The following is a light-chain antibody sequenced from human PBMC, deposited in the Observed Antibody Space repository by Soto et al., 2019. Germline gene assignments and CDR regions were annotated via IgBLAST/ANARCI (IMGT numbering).Light chain of an antibody. Sequence: DIQMTQSPSTLSASVGDRVTITCRASQSISSWLAWYQQKPGKAPKLLIYYASSLESGVPSRFSGSGSGTEFTLTISSLQPDDFATNYCQQYNSYSPRTFGQGTKLEIK. CDR2: YAS. CDR3: QQYNSYSPRT. CDR1: QSISSW. V-gene: IGKV1-5*01. J-gene: IGKJ2*01.